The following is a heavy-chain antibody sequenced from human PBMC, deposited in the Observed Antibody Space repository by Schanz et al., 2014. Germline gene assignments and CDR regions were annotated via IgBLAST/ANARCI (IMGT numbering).Heavy chain of an antibody. V-gene: IGHV3-53*01. CDR1: GFTVSSNY. CDR2: ICSGGST. J-gene: IGHJ5*02. CDR3: ARARYCSGGTCYGFDP. D-gene: IGHD2-15*01. Sequence: EVQLVESGGGLVKPGGSLTLSCAASGFTVSSNYMSWVRQAPGKGLEWVSVICSGGSTYYADSVKGRFTISRDSSKNTLYLQVNSLRAEDTAVYYCARARYCSGGTCYGFDPWGQGTLVTVSS.